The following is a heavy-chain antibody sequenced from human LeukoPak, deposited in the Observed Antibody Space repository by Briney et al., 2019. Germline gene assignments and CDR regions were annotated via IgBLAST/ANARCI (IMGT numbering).Heavy chain of an antibody. D-gene: IGHD6-19*01. CDR1: GGSISGGYY. CDR3: ARGPIPVRRVKFHY. CDR2: VYHTGGT. V-gene: IGHV4-30-2*01. J-gene: IGHJ4*02. Sequence: SETLSLTCTVSGGSISGGYYWSWIRQPPGEGVEWIGYVYHTGGTYYNPSLKSRVTMTVDESNNRFSLKLSSVTAADTAVYYCARGPIPVRRVKFHYWGQGILVTVSS.